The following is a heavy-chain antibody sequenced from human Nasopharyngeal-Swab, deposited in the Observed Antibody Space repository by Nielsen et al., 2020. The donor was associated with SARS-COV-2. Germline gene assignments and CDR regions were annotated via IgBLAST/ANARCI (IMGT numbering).Heavy chain of an antibody. J-gene: IGHJ4*02. CDR1: GFTFSSYW. CDR3: ATPARAAFDY. CDR2: IKQDGSEK. Sequence: ESLKISCAASGFTFSSYWMSWVRQAPGKGLEWVANIKQDGSEKYYVDSVKGRFTISRDNAKNSLYLQMNSLRAEDTAVYYCATPARAAFDYWGQGTLVTVSS. V-gene: IGHV3-7*03. D-gene: IGHD6-13*01.